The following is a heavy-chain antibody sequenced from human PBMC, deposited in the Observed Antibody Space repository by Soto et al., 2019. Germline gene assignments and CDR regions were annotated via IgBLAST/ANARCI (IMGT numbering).Heavy chain of an antibody. Sequence: QVQLVQSVAEVKKPGSSVKVSCKASGGTFSSYAISWVRQAPGQGLEWMGGIIPIFGTANYAQKFQGRVTITADESTSTAYMELSSLRSEDTAVYYCAVEMATRTIIRYFDLWGRGTLVTVSS. J-gene: IGHJ2*01. CDR2: IIPIFGTA. CDR1: GGTFSSYA. CDR3: AVEMATRTIIRYFDL. V-gene: IGHV1-69*01. D-gene: IGHD5-12*01.